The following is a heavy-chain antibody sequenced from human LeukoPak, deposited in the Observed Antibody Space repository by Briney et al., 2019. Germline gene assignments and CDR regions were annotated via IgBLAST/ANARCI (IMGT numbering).Heavy chain of an antibody. CDR1: GFTFSSYW. CDR3: ASEGYCSCTSCYDY. Sequence: PGGSLRLSCAASGFTFSSYWMHWVRQAPGKGLVWVSRINSDGSSTSYADSVKGRFTISRDNAKNTLYLQMNSLRAEDTAVYYCASEGYCSCTSCYDYWGQGTLVTVSS. D-gene: IGHD2-2*01. V-gene: IGHV3-74*01. CDR2: INSDGSST. J-gene: IGHJ4*02.